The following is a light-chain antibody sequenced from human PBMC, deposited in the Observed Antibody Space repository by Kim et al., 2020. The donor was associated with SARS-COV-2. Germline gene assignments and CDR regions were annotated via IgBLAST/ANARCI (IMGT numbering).Light chain of an antibody. J-gene: IGLJ3*02. CDR1: SSDVGLYIY. Sequence: GQSIPIADTGRSSDVGLYIYVSCYQQHPGKAPNLLIYYVSQRPSVISNRFSGSKSGNTASLTISGLQAEDEADYYCSSYTSSSAWVFGGETQLTV. CDR3: SSYTSSSAWV. V-gene: IGLV2-14*04. CDR2: YVS.